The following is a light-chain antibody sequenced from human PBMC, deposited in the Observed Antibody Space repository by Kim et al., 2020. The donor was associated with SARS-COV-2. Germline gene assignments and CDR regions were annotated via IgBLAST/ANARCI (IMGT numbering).Light chain of an antibody. CDR3: QSYDNSNWV. J-gene: IGLJ3*02. CDR1: SGSSDRNY. Sequence: GKNVTISCTRNSGSSDRNYVQWYRQRPGSAPHTLIYEDRRRPSGVPDRFSGSIDTSSNSASLSISGLKTEDEADYYCQSYDNSNWVFGEGTKVTVL. CDR2: EDR. V-gene: IGLV6-57*03.